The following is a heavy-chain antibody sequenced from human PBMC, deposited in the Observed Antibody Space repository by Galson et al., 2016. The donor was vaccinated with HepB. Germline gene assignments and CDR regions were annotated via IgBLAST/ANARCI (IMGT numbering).Heavy chain of an antibody. Sequence: SLRLSCAASGFTLSNYAMSWVRQAPGKGLEWVSDISGSGITTYYADSVKGRFTISRDNSKKTVYLQMSSLRAEDTAGYYCARLFGGYIDYWGQGTLVTVSS. V-gene: IGHV3-23*01. CDR1: GFTLSNYA. J-gene: IGHJ4*02. CDR3: ARLFGGYIDY. D-gene: IGHD2-15*01. CDR2: ISGSGITT.